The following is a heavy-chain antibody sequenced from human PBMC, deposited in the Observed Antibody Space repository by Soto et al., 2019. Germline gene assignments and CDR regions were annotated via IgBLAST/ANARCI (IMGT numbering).Heavy chain of an antibody. D-gene: IGHD6-19*01. Sequence: GGSLRLSCAASGFTFSSYSMNWVRQAPGKGQEWVSYISSSGSTIYYADSVKGRFTISRDNAKNSLYLQMNSLRAEDTAVYYCARDPDSSGWYNWFDPWGQGTLVTVSS. CDR1: GFTFSSYS. V-gene: IGHV3-48*01. CDR3: ARDPDSSGWYNWFDP. CDR2: ISSSGSTI. J-gene: IGHJ5*02.